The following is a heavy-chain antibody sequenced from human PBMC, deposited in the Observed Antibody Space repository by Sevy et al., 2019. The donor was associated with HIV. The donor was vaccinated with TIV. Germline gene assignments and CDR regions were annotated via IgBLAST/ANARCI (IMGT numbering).Heavy chain of an antibody. CDR3: ARCVYYYDSSAYFAFDI. V-gene: IGHV3-7*01. J-gene: IGHJ3*02. CDR2: IKQDGSEK. Sequence: GGSLRLSCAASGFTFSSYWMNWVRQAPGKGLEWVANIKQDGSEKYYVDSVKGRFTISRDNAKNSLYLQMNSLRAEDTAVYYCARCVYYYDSSAYFAFDIWGRGTMVTVSS. D-gene: IGHD3-22*01. CDR1: GFTFSSYW.